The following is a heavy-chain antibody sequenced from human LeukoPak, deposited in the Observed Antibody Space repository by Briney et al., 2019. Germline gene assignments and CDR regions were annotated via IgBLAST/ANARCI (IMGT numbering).Heavy chain of an antibody. J-gene: IGHJ3*02. V-gene: IGHV4-31*03. CDR2: IYYSGST. CDR1: GGSNSSGGYY. Sequence: PSQTLSLTCTDSGGSNSSGGYYWSWIRQHPGKGLEWIGYIYYSGSTYYNPSLKSRVTISVDTSKNQFSLKLSSVTAADTAVYYCASHEPMGAFDIWGQGTMVTVSS. D-gene: IGHD1-14*01. CDR3: ASHEPMGAFDI.